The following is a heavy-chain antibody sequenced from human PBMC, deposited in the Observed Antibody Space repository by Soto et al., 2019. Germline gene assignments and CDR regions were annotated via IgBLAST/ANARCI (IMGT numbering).Heavy chain of an antibody. CDR3: ARGLYYYDSSGYYWDYFDY. J-gene: IGHJ4*02. CDR2: IMPIFGTA. V-gene: IGHV1-69*01. CDR1: GGTFSSYA. D-gene: IGHD3-22*01. Sequence: QVQLVQSGAEVKKPGSSVKVSCKASGGTFSSYAISWVRQAPGQGLEWMGGIMPIFGTANYAQKFQGRVTITADESTSTAYMELSSLRSEDTAVYYCARGLYYYDSSGYYWDYFDYWGQGTLVTVSS.